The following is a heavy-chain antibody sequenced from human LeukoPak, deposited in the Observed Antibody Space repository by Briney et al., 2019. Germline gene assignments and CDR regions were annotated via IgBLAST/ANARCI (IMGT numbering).Heavy chain of an antibody. J-gene: IGHJ5*02. CDR3: ARDQSVRIVVVPAAIGNWFDP. CDR1: GGTFSSYA. D-gene: IGHD2-2*02. V-gene: IGHV1-69*13. CDR2: IIPIFGTA. Sequence: ASVKVSCKASGGTFSSYAISWVRQAPGQGLEWMGGIIPIFGTANYAQKFQGRVTITADESTSTAYMELSSLRSEDTAVYYCARDQSVRIVVVPAAIGNWFDPWGQGTLVTVSS.